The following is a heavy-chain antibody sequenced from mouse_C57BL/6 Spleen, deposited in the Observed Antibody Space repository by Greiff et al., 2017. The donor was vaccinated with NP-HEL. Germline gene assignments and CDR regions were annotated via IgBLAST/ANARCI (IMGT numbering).Heavy chain of an antibody. CDR1: GYTFTDYY. CDR3: ARGAGTKDY. V-gene: IGHV1-26*01. J-gene: IGHJ2*01. CDR2: INPNNGGT. Sequence: VQLQQSGPELVKPGASVKISCKASGYTFTDYYMNWVKQSPGKSLEWIGDINPNNGGTSYNQKFKGKATLTVDKSSSTDYMEVRSLTSEDSAVYYCARGAGTKDYWGQGTTLTVSS. D-gene: IGHD4-1*01.